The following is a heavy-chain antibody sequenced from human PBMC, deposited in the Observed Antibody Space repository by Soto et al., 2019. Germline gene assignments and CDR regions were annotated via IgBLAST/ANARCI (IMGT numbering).Heavy chain of an antibody. CDR1: GYTFTSYG. J-gene: IGHJ4*02. Sequence: QVQLVQSGAEVKKPGASVKVSCKASGYTFTSYGISWVRQAPGQGLEWMGWISAYNGNTNYAQKLQGRVTMTTDTXXXXXXXXXXXXXXXDTXXXXCAXDQFDSYGPKGGLDYWGQGTLVTVSS. CDR3: AXDQFDSYGPKGGLDY. D-gene: IGHD5-18*01. CDR2: ISAYNGNT. V-gene: IGHV1-18*01.